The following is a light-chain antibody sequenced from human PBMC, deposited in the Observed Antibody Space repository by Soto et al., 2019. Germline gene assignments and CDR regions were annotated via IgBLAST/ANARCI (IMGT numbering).Light chain of an antibody. J-gene: IGKJ2*01. CDR2: DAS. CDR1: QSVTSTY. CDR3: HQYGSAPRT. Sequence: EIVLTQSPGTLSLSPGERAALSCRASQSVTSTYLAWYQQKPGQAPRLLIYDASSRATGIPDRFSGSGSGTDFTLTISRLEPEDFAVYYCHQYGSAPRTFGPGTKLEIK. V-gene: IGKV3-20*01.